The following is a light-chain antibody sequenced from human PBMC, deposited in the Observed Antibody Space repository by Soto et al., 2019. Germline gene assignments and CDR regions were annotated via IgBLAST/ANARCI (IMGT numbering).Light chain of an antibody. V-gene: IGKV3-20*01. CDR1: QSVRGN. CDR2: AAS. CDR3: QQYGSSVT. J-gene: IGKJ2*01. Sequence: EIVLTQSPRRLSLSPGERATLSCRASQSVRGNLAWHQQKPGQAPRLLIFAASIRPTGIPDRFSGSGSGTDFSLTISRLEPEDSAVYYCQQYGSSVTFGQGTKLEIK.